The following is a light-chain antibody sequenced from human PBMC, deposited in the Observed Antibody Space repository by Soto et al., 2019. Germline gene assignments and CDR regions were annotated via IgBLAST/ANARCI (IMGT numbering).Light chain of an antibody. CDR1: SSNIGSGS. J-gene: IGLJ1*01. CDR3: ASWDVSLNGLYV. Sequence: VLTQPPSASGTPGQRVTISCSGTSSNIGSGSVNWYQQLPGTAPKLLIYNNDQWPSGVPDRFSGSKSGTSASLDISGLQSEDEADYYCASWDVSLNGLYVFGTGTKVTVL. V-gene: IGLV1-44*01. CDR2: NND.